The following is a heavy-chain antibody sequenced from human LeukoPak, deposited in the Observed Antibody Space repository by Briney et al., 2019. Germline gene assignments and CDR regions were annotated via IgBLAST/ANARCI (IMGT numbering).Heavy chain of an antibody. V-gene: IGHV3-9*01. CDR2: ISWNSGSI. CDR3: AKIAAAGTEDY. CDR1: GFTFDDYA. D-gene: IGHD6-13*01. Sequence: GGSLRLSCAASGFTFDDYAMHWVRQAPGKGLEWVSGISWNSGSIGYADSVKGRFTISRDNAKNSLYLQMNSLRAEDTALYYCAKIAAAGTEDYWGQGTLVTVSS. J-gene: IGHJ4*02.